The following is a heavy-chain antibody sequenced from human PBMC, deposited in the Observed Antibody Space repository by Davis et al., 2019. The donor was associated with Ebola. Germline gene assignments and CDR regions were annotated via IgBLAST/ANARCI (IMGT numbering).Heavy chain of an antibody. CDR3: ARSEPPDY. D-gene: IGHD1-14*01. V-gene: IGHV3-11*04. CDR2: ISSSGSTI. Sequence: GESLKISCTASGFTFTSAWMSWVRQAPGKGLEWVSYISSSGSTIYYADSVKGRFTISRDNAKNSLYLQMNGLRAEDTAVYYCARSEPPDYWGQGTLVTVSS. CDR1: GFTFTSAW. J-gene: IGHJ4*02.